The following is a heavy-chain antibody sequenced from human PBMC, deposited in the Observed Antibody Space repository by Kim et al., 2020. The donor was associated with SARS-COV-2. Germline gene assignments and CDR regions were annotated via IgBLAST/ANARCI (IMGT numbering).Heavy chain of an antibody. CDR1: GFTFSRNW. D-gene: IGHD3-16*01. Sequence: GWSLRLSCAASGFTFSRNWMHWVRQAPGKGLVWVSRTNEDGSITNHADSVKGRFTISRDNAKNTLYLQMNNLRAEDTAVYYCVRDLCGRQDIWGQGTMVTVAS. J-gene: IGHJ3*02. CDR2: TNEDGSIT. CDR3: VRDLCGRQDI. V-gene: IGHV3-74*01.